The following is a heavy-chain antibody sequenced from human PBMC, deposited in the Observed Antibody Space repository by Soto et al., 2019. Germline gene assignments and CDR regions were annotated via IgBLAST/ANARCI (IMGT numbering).Heavy chain of an antibody. CDR1: GYTFTNHW. J-gene: IGHJ2*01. V-gene: IGHV5-10-1*01. D-gene: IGHD3-10*01. CDR2: INPSDSQI. CDR3: ARHLSARYDFAL. Sequence: RGESLKISCQGSGYTFTNHWITWVRQMPGKGLEWMGRINPSDSQIKYSPSFQGHITISSDKSFSTAYLQWKSLKASDTAIYYWARHLSARYDFALWGRGNLVTVSS.